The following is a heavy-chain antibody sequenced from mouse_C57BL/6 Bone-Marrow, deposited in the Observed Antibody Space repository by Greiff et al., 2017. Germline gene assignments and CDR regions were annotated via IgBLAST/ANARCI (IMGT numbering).Heavy chain of an antibody. CDR3: ARDYDSVDYAMDY. D-gene: IGHD2-4*01. J-gene: IGHJ4*01. CDR1: GFTFSSYA. V-gene: IGHV5-4*01. Sequence: EVQLVESGGGLVKPGGSLKLSCAASGFTFSSYAMSWVRQTPEKRLEWVATISDGGSYTYYPANVKGRFTISRDNAKNNLYLQMSHLKSEDTAMYYCARDYDSVDYAMDYWGQGTTVTVSS. CDR2: ISDGGSYT.